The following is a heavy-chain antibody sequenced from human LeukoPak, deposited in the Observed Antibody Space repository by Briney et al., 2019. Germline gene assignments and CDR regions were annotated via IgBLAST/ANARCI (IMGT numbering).Heavy chain of an antibody. J-gene: IGHJ2*01. CDR2: ISSNSNYI. CDR1: GFTFSTYS. CDR3: VREMVVAATPWYFNL. V-gene: IGHV3-21*01. Sequence: GGSLRLSCAASGFTFSTYSMNWVRQAPGKGLEWVSSISSNSNYIYYADSVKGRFTISRDNAKNSLYLQMNSLRAEDTAMYYCVREMVVAATPWYFNLWGRSTLVTVSS. D-gene: IGHD2-15*01.